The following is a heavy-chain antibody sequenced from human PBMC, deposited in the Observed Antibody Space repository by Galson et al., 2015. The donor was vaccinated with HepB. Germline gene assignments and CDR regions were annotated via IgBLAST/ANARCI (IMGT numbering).Heavy chain of an antibody. CDR3: ASAYYDFWSGYHDAFDI. J-gene: IGHJ3*02. V-gene: IGHV4-59*12. D-gene: IGHD3-3*01. CDR2: IYYSGST. CDR1: GGSISSYY. Sequence: ETLSLTCTVSGGSISSYYWSWIRQPPGKGLEWIGYIYYSGSTNYNPSLKSRVTISVDTSKNQFSLKLSSVTAADTAVYYCASAYYDFWSGYHDAFDIWGQGTMVTVSS.